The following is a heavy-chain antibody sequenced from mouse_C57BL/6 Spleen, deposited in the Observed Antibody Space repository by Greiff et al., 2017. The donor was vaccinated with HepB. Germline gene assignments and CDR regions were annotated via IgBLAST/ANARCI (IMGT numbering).Heavy chain of an antibody. J-gene: IGHJ1*03. V-gene: IGHV5-9-1*02. CDR3: TRDKEYYDTTGWYFDV. CDR2: ISSGGDYI. D-gene: IGHD2-4*01. CDR1: GFTFSSYA. Sequence: VKLVESGEGLVKPGGSLKLSCAASGFTFSSYAMSWVRQTPEKRLEWVAYISSGGDYIYYADTVKGRFTISRDNARNTLYLQMSSLKSEDTAMYYCTRDKEYYDTTGWYFDVWGTGTTVTVSS.